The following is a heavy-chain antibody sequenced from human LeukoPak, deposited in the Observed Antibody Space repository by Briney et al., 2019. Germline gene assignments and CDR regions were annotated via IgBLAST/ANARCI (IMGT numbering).Heavy chain of an antibody. Sequence: SVKLSCKVSGYTLPELSMHRVRQAPGKGLGAGGVLDTEDSETIYEQTFQGRVTMTEATSTDTAYMELSSLRSEDTAVYYCASSSGIVGATGFDYWGQGTLVTVAS. V-gene: IGHV1-24*01. J-gene: IGHJ4*02. CDR1: GYTLPELS. CDR3: ASSSGIVGATGFDY. D-gene: IGHD1-26*01. CDR2: LDTEDSET.